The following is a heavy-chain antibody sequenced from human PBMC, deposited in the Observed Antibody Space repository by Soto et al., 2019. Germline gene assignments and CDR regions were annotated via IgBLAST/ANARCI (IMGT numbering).Heavy chain of an antibody. J-gene: IGHJ4*02. D-gene: IGHD4-17*01. CDR3: ARDRNGDYYFDY. CDR2: IIPIFGTA. V-gene: IGHV1-69*13. CDR1: GGTFSSYA. Sequence: SVKVSCKASGGTFSSYAISWVRQAPGQGLEWMGGIIPIFGTANYAQKFQGRVTITADESTSTAYMELSSLRSEDTAVYYCARDRNGDYYFDYWGQGTLVTVSS.